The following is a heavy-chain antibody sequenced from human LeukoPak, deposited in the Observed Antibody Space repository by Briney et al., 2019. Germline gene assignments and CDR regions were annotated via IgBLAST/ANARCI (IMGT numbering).Heavy chain of an antibody. V-gene: IGHV4-4*09. D-gene: IGHD2-2*02. CDR2: IHTSGST. Sequence: PSETLSLNCTVSGASISGYYWSWLRQPPGEELEWIGYIHTSGSTRFNPSLQSRVTLSFDTSKDQFSLKLTSLTAADTAVYYCARHLSSTSYPFYYYLDVWGKGTTVTVSS. CDR3: ARHLSSTSYPFYYYLDV. CDR1: GASISGYY. J-gene: IGHJ6*03.